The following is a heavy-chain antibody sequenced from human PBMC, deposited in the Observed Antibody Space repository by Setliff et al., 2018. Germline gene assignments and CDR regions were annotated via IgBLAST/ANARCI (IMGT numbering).Heavy chain of an antibody. Sequence: LRLSCVASGLTFSKNDMTWVRQAPGKGLEWVSAISGSGGSIYYAASVKGRFTISRDNSKNTLYLQMNSLRAEDTAIYYCARCSSWHGHYPHFNYWGQGTLVTVSS. J-gene: IGHJ4*02. V-gene: IGHV3-23*01. CDR3: ARCSSWHGHYPHFNY. D-gene: IGHD6-13*01. CDR2: ISGSGGSI. CDR1: GLTFSKND.